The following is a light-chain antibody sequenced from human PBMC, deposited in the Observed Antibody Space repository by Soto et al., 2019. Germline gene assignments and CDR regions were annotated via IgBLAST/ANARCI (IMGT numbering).Light chain of an antibody. Sequence: EILWTQTPCTLALSPGERATLSCRASQSINGNYFAWYQQKPGQAPRLLFYATSSRATGIPERFSGSGSGTDFTLTITNLEPEDFEVYYCQQYDTELWTFGHGTKVDIK. CDR1: QSINGNY. CDR3: QQYDTELWT. J-gene: IGKJ1*01. V-gene: IGKV3-20*01. CDR2: ATS.